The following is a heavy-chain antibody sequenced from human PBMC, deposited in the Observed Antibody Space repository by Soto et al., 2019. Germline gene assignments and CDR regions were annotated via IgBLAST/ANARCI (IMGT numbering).Heavy chain of an antibody. CDR3: ARDLVQLPTVTTPQWYYYYMDV. CDR2: INAGNGNT. D-gene: IGHD4-17*01. J-gene: IGHJ6*03. Sequence: ASVKVSCKASGYTFTSYAMHWVRQAPGQRLEWMGWINAGNGNTKYSQKFQGRVTITRDTSASTAYMELSSLRSEDTAVYYCARDLVQLPTVTTPQWYYYYMDVWGKGTTVTVSS. V-gene: IGHV1-3*01. CDR1: GYTFTSYA.